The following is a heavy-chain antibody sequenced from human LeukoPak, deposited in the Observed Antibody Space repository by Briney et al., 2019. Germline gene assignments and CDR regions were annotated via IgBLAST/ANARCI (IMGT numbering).Heavy chain of an antibody. J-gene: IGHJ4*02. CDR3: AKSYSGSAQRESHFDN. CDR2: NSCSGGST. V-gene: IGHV3-23*01. CDR1: GFPVKYFA. D-gene: IGHD1-26*01. Sequence: GSPRLPLSGPGFPVKYFATEWVPPAPGKGLEVVSGNSCSGGSTYYADSVKGRFTISRDNSKSTLYLQMNSLRAEDTAVYYCAKSYSGSAQRESHFDNWGQGTLVTVSS.